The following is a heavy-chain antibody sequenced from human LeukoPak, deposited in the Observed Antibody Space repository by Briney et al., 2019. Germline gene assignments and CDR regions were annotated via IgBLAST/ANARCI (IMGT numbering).Heavy chain of an antibody. CDR1: GLTLGGYA. V-gene: IGHV3-30*16. CDR2: ISPDGSNK. CDR3: ARGAGTTVYYMDV. D-gene: IGHD1-7*01. J-gene: IGHJ6*03. Sequence: GGSLSLSCAAFGLTLGGYAMTWFGRAQGKGQGWVAVISPDGSNKYYADPVKGQFTISRDNSKDTLSLQMNSLRPEDTAVYYCARGAGTTVYYMDVWGKGTTVTVSS.